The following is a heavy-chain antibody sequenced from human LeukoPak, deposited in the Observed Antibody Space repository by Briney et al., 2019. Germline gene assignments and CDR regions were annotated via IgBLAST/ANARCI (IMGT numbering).Heavy chain of an antibody. D-gene: IGHD3-3*01. CDR1: GGSVSSGSYY. Sequence: SETLSLTCTVSGGSVSSGSYYWSWIRQPPGKGLEWIGYIYYSGSTNYNPSLKSRVTISVDTSKNQFSLKLSSVTAADTAVYYCARGNYDFWSGPANWFDPWGQGTLVTVSS. V-gene: IGHV4-61*01. J-gene: IGHJ5*02. CDR2: IYYSGST. CDR3: ARGNYDFWSGPANWFDP.